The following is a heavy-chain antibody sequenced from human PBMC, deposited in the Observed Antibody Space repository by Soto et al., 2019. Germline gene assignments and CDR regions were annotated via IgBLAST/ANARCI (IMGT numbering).Heavy chain of an antibody. D-gene: IGHD6-6*01. CDR3: TRGGSSSPYYDPMDV. CDR2: SRDKVNSFTT. J-gene: IGHJ6*02. V-gene: IGHV3-72*01. CDR1: GFTLSDHY. Sequence: EVQLVESGGGLVQPGGSLRLACAASGFTLSDHYMDWVRQAPGKGLEWIGRSRDKVNSFTTQYAASVKGRFTISRDESKDSLHLQMNNLETEDTAVYFCTRGGSSSPYYDPMDVWGQGTTVTVSS.